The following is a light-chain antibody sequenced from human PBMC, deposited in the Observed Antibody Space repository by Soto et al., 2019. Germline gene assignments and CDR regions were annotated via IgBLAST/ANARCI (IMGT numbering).Light chain of an antibody. CDR3: QHFGISPWT. V-gene: IGKV3-20*01. CDR2: GAS. CDR1: QSVSSSY. J-gene: IGKJ1*01. Sequence: EIVSTKSPGTLSLAPGERATLSCRASQSVSSSYLAWYQQKPGQAPRLLIYGASSRASGIPDRFSGSGSGTDFTLTISRLEPEDFAVYYCQHFGISPWTFGQGTKVEIK.